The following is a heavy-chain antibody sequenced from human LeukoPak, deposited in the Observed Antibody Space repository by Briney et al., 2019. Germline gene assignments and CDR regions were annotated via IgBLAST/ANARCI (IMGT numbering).Heavy chain of an antibody. J-gene: IGHJ3*02. V-gene: IGHV1-46*01. CDR2: IYPRDGST. D-gene: IGHD4-17*01. CDR1: GYTFTSNY. CDR3: ARRRYGDYGFDI. Sequence: GASVKVSCKASGYTFTSNYIHWVRQAPGQGLEWMGMIYPRDGSTSYAQKFQGRVTVTRDTSTSTVHMELSGLRSEDTAVYYCARRRYGDYGFDIWGQGTMVTVSS.